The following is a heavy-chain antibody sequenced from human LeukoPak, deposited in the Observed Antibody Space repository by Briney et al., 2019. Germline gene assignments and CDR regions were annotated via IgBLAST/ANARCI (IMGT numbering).Heavy chain of an antibody. D-gene: IGHD6-19*01. CDR3: AREYNSGLIEVDY. Sequence: ASVKVSCKASGYIFTGYYIHWVRQAPGQGLEWMGWVNPNSGGTNYAQKFQGRVTMTRDTSISTAYMQLSGLRSDDTAVYYCAREYNSGLIEVDYWGQGTLVTVSP. CDR2: VNPNSGGT. V-gene: IGHV1-2*02. J-gene: IGHJ4*02. CDR1: GYIFTGYY.